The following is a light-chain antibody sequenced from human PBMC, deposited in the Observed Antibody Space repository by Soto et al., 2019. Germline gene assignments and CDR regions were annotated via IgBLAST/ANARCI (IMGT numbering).Light chain of an antibody. CDR3: QQYGSSPVT. J-gene: IGKJ1*01. CDR2: GAS. V-gene: IGKV3-20*01. Sequence: EIVMTQSPATLSLSPGERATLSCRASQSVSSSNLGWYHQNPGQAPRLLIYGASSRATGIPDRFSGSGSGTDFTLTISRLEPEDFAVYYCQQYGSSPVTFGRGTKV. CDR1: QSVSSSN.